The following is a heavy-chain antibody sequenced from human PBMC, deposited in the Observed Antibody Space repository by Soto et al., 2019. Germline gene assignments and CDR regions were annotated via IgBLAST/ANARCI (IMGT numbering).Heavy chain of an antibody. CDR1: GFTFSSYA. V-gene: IGHV3-23*01. CDR2: ISGSGGST. Sequence: EVQLLESGGGLVQPGGSLRLSCAASGFTFSSYAMSWVRQAPGKGLEWVSAISGSGGSTYYADSVKGRFTISRDNSKNTLYLQMNSLRAEDTAVYYCAKRQDIVVVPAAQINYYYYHGMDVWGQGTTVTVSS. J-gene: IGHJ6*02. D-gene: IGHD2-2*01. CDR3: AKRQDIVVVPAAQINYYYYHGMDV.